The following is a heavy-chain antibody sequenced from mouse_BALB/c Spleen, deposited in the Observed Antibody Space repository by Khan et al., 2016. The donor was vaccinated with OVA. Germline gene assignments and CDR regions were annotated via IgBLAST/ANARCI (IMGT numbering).Heavy chain of an antibody. V-gene: IGHV5-12*02. CDR3: AREGDGGGLAY. Sequence: EVELVESGGGFMQPGGSLKLSCATSGFTFTDYYMYWVRQTPEKRLEWVAYISNRGTTTYYPDTVRGRFTISRDNDKNTLYLQMSRLGSDDTARYFCAREGDGGGLAYWGQGALVTVCA. CDR1: GFTFTDYY. J-gene: IGHJ3*01. D-gene: IGHD1-1*02. CDR2: ISNRGTTT.